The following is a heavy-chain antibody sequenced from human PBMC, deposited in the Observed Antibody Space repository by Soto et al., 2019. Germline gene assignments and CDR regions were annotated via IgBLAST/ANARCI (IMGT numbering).Heavy chain of an antibody. D-gene: IGHD6-19*01. CDR3: ATVKWLVGRYYYGMDV. Sequence: GASVKVSCKVSGYTLTELSMHWVRQAPGKGLEWMGGFDPEDGETIYAQKFQGRVTMTEDTSTDTAYMELSSLRSEDTAVYYCATVKWLVGRYYYGMDVWGQGTTVTVSS. V-gene: IGHV1-24*01. J-gene: IGHJ6*02. CDR2: FDPEDGET. CDR1: GYTLTELS.